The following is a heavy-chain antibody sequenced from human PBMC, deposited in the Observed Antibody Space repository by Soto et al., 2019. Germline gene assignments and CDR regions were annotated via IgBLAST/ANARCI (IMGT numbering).Heavy chain of an antibody. V-gene: IGHV1-8*02. CDR3: ARNLYNTVSFDH. CDR1: GYTFTSYD. Sequence: QVQLVQSGAEVKKPGASVKVSCKASGYTFTSYDINWVRQAPGQGLEWVGWMTPNSGDTGYAQTFQGRVTLTRDTSRSTAYMKLSSLTSEDTAGYYCARNLYNTVSFDHWGQGTLVTVSS. J-gene: IGHJ4*02. D-gene: IGHD4-17*01. CDR2: MTPNSGDT.